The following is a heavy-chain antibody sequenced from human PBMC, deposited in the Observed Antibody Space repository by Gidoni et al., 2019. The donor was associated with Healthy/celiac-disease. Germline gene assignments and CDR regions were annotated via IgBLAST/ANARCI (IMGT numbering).Heavy chain of an antibody. CDR3: ARMVYYDSSGYQSRRYFDY. J-gene: IGHJ4*02. Sequence: QVTLKESGPVLVKPTETLTLTCTVSGFSLSNARMGVSWIRQPPGKALEWLAHIFSNDEKSYSTSLKSRLTISKDTSKSQVVLTMTNMDPVDTATYYCARMVYYDSSGYQSRRYFDYWGQGTLVTVSS. CDR2: IFSNDEK. CDR1: GFSLSNARMG. V-gene: IGHV2-26*01. D-gene: IGHD3-22*01.